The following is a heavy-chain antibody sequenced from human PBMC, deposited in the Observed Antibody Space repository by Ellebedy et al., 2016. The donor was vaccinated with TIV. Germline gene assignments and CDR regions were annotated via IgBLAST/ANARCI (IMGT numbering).Heavy chain of an antibody. CDR1: GYTVNNGFY. Sequence: SETLSLTCTVSGYTVNNGFYWGWIRPPPGKGLEWIGNMYHSGTYYNPSLESRVTISADTSENQFSLNLISVTDTDTAVYYCAREDMVRGVMDWGQGTLVTVSS. V-gene: IGHV4-38-2*02. CDR3: AREDMVRGVMD. D-gene: IGHD3-10*01. J-gene: IGHJ4*02. CDR2: MYHSGT.